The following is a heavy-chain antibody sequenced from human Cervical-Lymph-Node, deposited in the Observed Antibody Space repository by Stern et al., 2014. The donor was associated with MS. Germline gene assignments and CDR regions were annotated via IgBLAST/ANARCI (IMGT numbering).Heavy chain of an antibody. CDR3: AREKRVGLRNYYFGMDV. J-gene: IGHJ6*02. CDR1: GDSISSDDYY. V-gene: IGHV4-30-4*01. Sequence: QVQLGESGPGLVKPSQTLSLTCTVSGDSISSDDYYWTWIRQHPGKGLEWIGYIFYTGSTYYNPSLKSRVTISIDTSKNQFSLKVRSVTAADTAVFYCAREKRVGLRNYYFGMDVWGQGTTVTVSS. CDR2: IFYTGST.